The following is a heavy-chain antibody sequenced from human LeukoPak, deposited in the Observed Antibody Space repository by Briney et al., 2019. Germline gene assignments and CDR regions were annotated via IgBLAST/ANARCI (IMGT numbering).Heavy chain of an antibody. CDR2: IYYSGST. CDR3: ARAVSGRFDY. D-gene: IGHD6-19*01. Sequence: SETLSLTCTVSGGSMSPYHWGWIRQPPGKGLEWTGYIYYSGSTNYNPSLKSRVTISVDTSKNQFSLKLSSATAADTAIYYCARAVSGRFDYWGQGALVTVSS. J-gene: IGHJ4*02. V-gene: IGHV4-59*08. CDR1: GGSMSPYH.